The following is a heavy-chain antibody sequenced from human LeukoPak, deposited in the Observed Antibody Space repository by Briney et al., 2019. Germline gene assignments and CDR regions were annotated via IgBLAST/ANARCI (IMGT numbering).Heavy chain of an antibody. CDR2: IIPIFGTA. CDR3: AREGDYDSSGYFDY. D-gene: IGHD3-22*01. V-gene: IGHV1-69*05. J-gene: IGHJ4*02. Sequence: GASVKVSCKASGGTFSSYAISWVRQAPGQGLEWMGGIIPIFGTANYAQKFQGRVTITTDESTSTAYMELSSLRSEDTAVYYCAREGDYDSSGYFDYWGQGTLVTVSS. CDR1: GGTFSSYA.